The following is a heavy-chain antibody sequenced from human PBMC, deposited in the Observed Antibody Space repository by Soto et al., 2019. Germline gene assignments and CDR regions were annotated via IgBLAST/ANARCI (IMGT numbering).Heavy chain of an antibody. CDR2: IYHRGST. J-gene: IGHJ6*02. D-gene: IGHD3-16*01. V-gene: IGHV4-31*03. CDR3: TRSPHNDPKVSYHGMDV. CDR1: GDSISRSGSY. Sequence: LSLTCTVSGDSISRSGSYWSWIRQHPGKGLEWIGYIYHRGSTYYNPSLKSRVTISEDTSKNQFSLKLTSVTAADTAVYYCTRSPHNDPKVSYHGMDVWGQGTTGNGSS.